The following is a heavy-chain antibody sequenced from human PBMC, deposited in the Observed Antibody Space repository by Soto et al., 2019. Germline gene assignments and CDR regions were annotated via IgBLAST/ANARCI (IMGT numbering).Heavy chain of an antibody. Sequence: ASVKVSCKASGFSFTGYYIHWLRQAPGQGLEWMGWINAHSGGTEYAQKFQGRVTLTRDTSIATAYLTLASLTSDDTALYYCAKDLTRQLAYWLDPWGQGTQVTVSS. CDR1: GFSFTGYY. CDR2: INAHSGGT. V-gene: IGHV1-2*02. D-gene: IGHD6-6*01. J-gene: IGHJ5*02. CDR3: AKDLTRQLAYWLDP.